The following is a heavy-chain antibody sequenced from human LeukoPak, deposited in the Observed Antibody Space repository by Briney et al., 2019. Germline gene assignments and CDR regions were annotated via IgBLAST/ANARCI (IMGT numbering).Heavy chain of an antibody. CDR3: ARVQLVPSYYYYGMDV. CDR1: GSTFSSYS. Sequence: PGGSLRLSCAASGSTFSSYSMNWVRQAPGKGLEWVSSISSSSSYIYCADSVKGRFTISRDNAKNSLYLQMNSLRAEDTAVYYCARVQLVPSYYYYGMDVWGQGTTVTVSS. J-gene: IGHJ6*02. D-gene: IGHD6-13*01. CDR2: ISSSSSYI. V-gene: IGHV3-21*01.